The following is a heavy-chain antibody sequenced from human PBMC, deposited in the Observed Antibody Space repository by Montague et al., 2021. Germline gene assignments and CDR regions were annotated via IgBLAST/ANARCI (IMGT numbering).Heavy chain of an antibody. CDR2: TDHRGTT. CDR3: VAIKWERQTRNYFEQ. V-gene: IGHV4-34*01. Sequence: SETLSLTCDIYVDSFTDYYWGWIRQTPGKGLEWIGETDHRGTTKSNPSLKTRVSLSLDTSKSQLSLNLQSVTAADTAVYYCVAIKWERQTRNYFEQWGPGILVSVSS. D-gene: IGHD1-26*01. CDR1: VDSFTDYY. J-gene: IGHJ4*01.